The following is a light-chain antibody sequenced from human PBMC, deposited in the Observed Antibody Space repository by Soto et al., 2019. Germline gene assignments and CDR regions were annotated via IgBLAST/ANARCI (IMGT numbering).Light chain of an antibody. V-gene: IGLV2-14*01. J-gene: IGLJ1*01. CDR2: EVR. CDR1: GSDVGEYNY. CDR3: SSYTSTSTLYV. Sequence: QSVLTQPASVSGSLGQSITISCTGTGSDVGEYNYVSWYQQHPGKAPKLMIYEVRNRPSGVSNRFSGSKSGNTASLTIAGLQDEDEADYYCSSYTSTSTLYVFGTGTKLTVL.